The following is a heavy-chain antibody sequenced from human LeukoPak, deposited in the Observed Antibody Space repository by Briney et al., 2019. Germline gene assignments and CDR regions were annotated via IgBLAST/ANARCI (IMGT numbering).Heavy chain of an antibody. CDR1: GYTFTSYY. CDR3: ASISYDSSGLYYFDY. J-gene: IGHJ4*02. V-gene: IGHV1-46*01. D-gene: IGHD3-22*01. CDR2: INPSGGST. Sequence: ASVKVSCKASGYTFTSYYMHWVRQAPGQGLEWMGIINPSGGSTSYAQKFQGRVTMTRNTSISTAYMELSSLRSEDTAVYYCASISYDSSGLYYFDYWGQGTLVTVSS.